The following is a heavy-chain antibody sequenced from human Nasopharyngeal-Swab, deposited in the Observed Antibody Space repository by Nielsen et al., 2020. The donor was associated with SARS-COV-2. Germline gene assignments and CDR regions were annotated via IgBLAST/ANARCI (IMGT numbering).Heavy chain of an antibody. V-gene: IGHV3-7*01. D-gene: IGHD2-2*01. Sequence: GESLKISCAASGFTFSSYWMSWVRQAPGKGPEWVAHIKQSGSGQYYVDSMKGRFTISRDNAKNSLSLQMNSLRAEDTAVYYCARYCSTTSCPRGFDYWGQGTLVTVSS. CDR2: IKQSGSGQ. CDR1: GFTFSSYW. J-gene: IGHJ4*02. CDR3: ARYCSTTSCPRGFDY.